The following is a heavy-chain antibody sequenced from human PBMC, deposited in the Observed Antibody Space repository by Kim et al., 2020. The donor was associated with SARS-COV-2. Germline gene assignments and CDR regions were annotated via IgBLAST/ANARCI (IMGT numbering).Heavy chain of an antibody. J-gene: IGHJ4*02. V-gene: IGHV3-23*01. CDR3: AIKVAGVYSGY. CDR2: T. D-gene: IGHD2-15*01. Sequence: TYYADSVKGRFTISRDNSKNTVYLQMSSLRAEDTAVYYCAIKVAGVYSGYWGQGTLVTVSS.